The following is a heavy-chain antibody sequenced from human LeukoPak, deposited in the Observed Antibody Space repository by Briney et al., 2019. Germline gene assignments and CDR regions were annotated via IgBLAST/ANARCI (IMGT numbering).Heavy chain of an antibody. V-gene: IGHV4-4*07. J-gene: IGHJ4*02. CDR3: ARSGGSGFQLDS. D-gene: IGHD1-26*01. CDR1: GGSIGSYY. CDR2: IYTSGRT. Sequence: PSETLSLTCTVSGGSIGSYYWSWVRQPPGKGLEWIGCIYTSGRTIYNPSLKSRVTMSLDTSKTQFSLNLSSVTAADTAGFYCARSGGSGFQLDSWGQGTLVTVSS.